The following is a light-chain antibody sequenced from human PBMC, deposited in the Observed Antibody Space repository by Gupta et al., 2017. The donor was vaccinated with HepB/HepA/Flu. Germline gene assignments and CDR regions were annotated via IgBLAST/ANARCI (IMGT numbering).Light chain of an antibody. CDR1: SSDVGPHNY. V-gene: IGLV2-8*01. J-gene: IGLJ2*01. Sequence: QSALTQPPSASGSPGQSVTISCTGTSSDVGPHNYVTWYQQHPGKAPKLMIYEVNKRPSGVPDRFSGSKSGNTASLTVSGLQAEDEADYYCSSYAGSNNLIFGGGTKLTVL. CDR3: SSYAGSNNLI. CDR2: EVN.